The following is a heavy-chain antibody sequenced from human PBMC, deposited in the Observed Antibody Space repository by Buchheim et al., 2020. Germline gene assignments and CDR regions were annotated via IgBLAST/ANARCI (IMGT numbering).Heavy chain of an antibody. V-gene: IGHV4-34*01. CDR3: AILRITMVRGVIRRPGMDV. J-gene: IGHJ6*02. D-gene: IGHD3-10*01. CDR1: GGSFSGYY. Sequence: QVQLQQWGAGLLKPSETLSLTCAVYGGSFSGYYWSWIRQPPGKGLEWIGEINHSGSTNYNPSLKSRVTLSVDTSKNQFSLKLSSVTAADTAVYYCAILRITMVRGVIRRPGMDVWGQGTT. CDR2: INHSGST.